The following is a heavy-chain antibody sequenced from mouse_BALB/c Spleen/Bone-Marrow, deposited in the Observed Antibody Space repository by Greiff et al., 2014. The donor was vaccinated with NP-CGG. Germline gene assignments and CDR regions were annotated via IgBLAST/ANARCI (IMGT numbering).Heavy chain of an antibody. J-gene: IGHJ1*01. CDR2: IWRGGST. V-gene: IGHV2-5*01. CDR3: AKGGITTVWYFDV. Sequence: VKLEESGPGLVQPSQSLSITCTVSGFSLTGNGVHWVRQSPGKGLEWLGVIWRGGSTDYNAAFMSRLTITKDNSKNQVFFRMNSLQGDDTAMYYCAKGGITTVWYFDVWGAGTTVTVSS. CDR1: GFSLTGNG. D-gene: IGHD1-1*01.